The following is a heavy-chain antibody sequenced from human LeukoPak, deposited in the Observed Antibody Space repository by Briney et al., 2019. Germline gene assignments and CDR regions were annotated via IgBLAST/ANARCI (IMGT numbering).Heavy chain of an antibody. Sequence: GASVKVSCKASEYTFTGYYIHWVRQAPGQGLEWMGWINPNSGGTNDAQKFQGRVTMTRDTSISTAYMELSRLRSDDTAVYYCAREYCSSTSCSNWFDPWGQGTLVTVSS. J-gene: IGHJ5*02. CDR1: EYTFTGYY. CDR2: INPNSGGT. D-gene: IGHD2-2*01. CDR3: AREYCSSTSCSNWFDP. V-gene: IGHV1-2*02.